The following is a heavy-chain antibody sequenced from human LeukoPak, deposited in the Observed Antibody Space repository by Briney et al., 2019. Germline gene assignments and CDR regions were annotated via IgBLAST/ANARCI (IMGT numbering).Heavy chain of an antibody. CDR3: ARDRCSSPSCYIGVFDS. Sequence: GASVKVSCTVSGYTLTELSMHWVRQAPGQGLEWMGRINPNSGGTNYAQKFQGRVTMTRDTSISTAYMELSRLRSDDTAVYYCARDRCSSPSCYIGVFDSWGQGTLVTVSS. CDR1: GYTLTELS. V-gene: IGHV1-2*06. CDR2: INPNSGGT. D-gene: IGHD2-2*02. J-gene: IGHJ4*02.